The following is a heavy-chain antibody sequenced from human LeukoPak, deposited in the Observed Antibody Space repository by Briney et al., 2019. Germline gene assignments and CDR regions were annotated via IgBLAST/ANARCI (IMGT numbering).Heavy chain of an antibody. V-gene: IGHV3-33*06. CDR3: AKVVARGGIKGSFDY. CDR2: VCYDGSSK. CDR1: GFSFTSYG. D-gene: IGHD3-16*01. J-gene: IGHJ4*02. Sequence: GRSLRLSCADSGFSFTSYGIYWGREAPDEGLEWGALVCYDGSSKYYADSVKGRFTISRDNSKNTLSLQMNSLRAEDTALYYCAKVVARGGIKGSFDYWGQGTLVTVSS.